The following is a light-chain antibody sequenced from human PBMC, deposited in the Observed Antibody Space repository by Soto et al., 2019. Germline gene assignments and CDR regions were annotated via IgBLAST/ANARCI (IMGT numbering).Light chain of an antibody. Sequence: DIQMAQSPSSLSASVGERVTITCRASQNINSYLNWYQQKPGKAPNLLIYAASSLQSGVPSRFSGSGSGTDFTLTISSLQPEDFATYYCQQSYSTPPTTFGGGTKVDIK. CDR1: QNINSY. J-gene: IGKJ4*01. CDR2: AAS. V-gene: IGKV1-39*01. CDR3: QQSYSTPPTT.